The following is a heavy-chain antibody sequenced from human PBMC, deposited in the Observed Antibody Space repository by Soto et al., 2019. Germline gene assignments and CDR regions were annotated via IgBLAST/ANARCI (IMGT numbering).Heavy chain of an antibody. J-gene: IGHJ6*02. CDR3: AKDYYDSSGYWIYYYYGMDV. V-gene: IGHV3-66*01. D-gene: IGHD3-22*01. CDR2: IYSGGNT. Sequence: GGSLRLSCAASGFSVSETYMSWVRQAPGKGLEWVSVIYSGGNTYYADSVKGRFTISRDNSKNTVYLQMNSLRAEDTGVYYCAKDYYDSSGYWIYYYYGMDVWGQGTTVTVSS. CDR1: GFSVSETY.